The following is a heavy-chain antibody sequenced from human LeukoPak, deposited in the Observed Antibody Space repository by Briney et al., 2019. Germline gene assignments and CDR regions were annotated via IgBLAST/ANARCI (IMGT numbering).Heavy chain of an antibody. CDR3: AKDSLGYCTGGSCYWNDY. V-gene: IGHV3-30*02. CDR2: IRYDGSNK. D-gene: IGHD2-15*01. J-gene: IGHJ4*02. Sequence: GGSLRLSCAAPGFTFSTYGMHWVRQAPGKGLEWVAFIRYDGSNKYYADSVKGRFTISRDNSKSTLYLQMNSLRSEDTALYYCAKDSLGYCTGGSCYWNDYWGQGTLVTVSA. CDR1: GFTFSTYG.